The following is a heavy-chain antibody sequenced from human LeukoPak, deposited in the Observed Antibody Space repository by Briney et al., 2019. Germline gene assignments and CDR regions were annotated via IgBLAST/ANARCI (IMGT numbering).Heavy chain of an antibody. CDR3: AGVPAFLEWLSGPFDP. CDR1: GFTFSSHW. J-gene: IGHJ5*02. D-gene: IGHD3-3*01. CDR2: IKYEASST. V-gene: IGHV3-74*01. Sequence: GGSLRLSCADSGFTFSSHWMHGGRQAPGRGRGWGSRIKYEASSTSYADSLKGRFTISRATAKNPLSLQMNSLRAEDTAVYYCAGVPAFLEWLSGPFDPWGPGTLVTVSS.